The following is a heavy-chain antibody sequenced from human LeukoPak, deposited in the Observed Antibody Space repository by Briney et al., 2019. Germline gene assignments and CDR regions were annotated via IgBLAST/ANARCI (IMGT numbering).Heavy chain of an antibody. D-gene: IGHD2-2*02. V-gene: IGHV4-39*07. J-gene: IGHJ4*02. CDR3: ARDPTTGDCSSTSCYTH. Sequence: KPSETLSLTCTVSGDSINNNNYYWGWIRQPPGKGLEWIGYIYHSGSTYYNPSLKSRVTISVDRSKNQFSLKLSSVTAADTAVYYCARDPTTGDCSSTSCYTHWGQGTLVTVSS. CDR1: GDSINNNNYY. CDR2: IYHSGST.